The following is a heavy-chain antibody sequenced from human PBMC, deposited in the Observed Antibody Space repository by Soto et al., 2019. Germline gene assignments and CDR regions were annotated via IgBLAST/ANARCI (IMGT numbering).Heavy chain of an antibody. CDR2: ISAYNGNT. V-gene: IGHV1-18*01. D-gene: IGHD3-10*01. CDR1: GYTFTSYG. Sequence: ASVKVSCKASGYTFTSYGISWVRQAPGQGLEWMGWISAYNGNTNYAQKLQGRVTMTTDTSTSTAYIELRSLRSDDTAVYYCARVGTPRITMVRGVIINWFDPWGQGTLVTVSS. CDR3: ARVGTPRITMVRGVIINWFDP. J-gene: IGHJ5*02.